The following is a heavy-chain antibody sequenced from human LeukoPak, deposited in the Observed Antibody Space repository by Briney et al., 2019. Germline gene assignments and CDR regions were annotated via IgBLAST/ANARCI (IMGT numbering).Heavy chain of an antibody. Sequence: AASVKVSCKASGYTFTSYDINWVRQATGQGLEWMGWMNPSSGNTGYAQKFQGRVTMTRNTSISTAYMELSSLRSEDTAVYYCARWRDDYGDYEDYWGQGTLVTVSS. V-gene: IGHV1-8*01. CDR3: ARWRDDYGDYEDY. CDR2: MNPSSGNT. J-gene: IGHJ4*02. CDR1: GYTFTSYD. D-gene: IGHD4-17*01.